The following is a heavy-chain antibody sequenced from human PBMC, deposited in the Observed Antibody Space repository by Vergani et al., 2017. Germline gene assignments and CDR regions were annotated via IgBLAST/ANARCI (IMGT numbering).Heavy chain of an antibody. CDR2: ISWDGGST. J-gene: IGHJ4*02. D-gene: IGHD3-10*01. Sequence: EVQLVESGGVVVQPGGSLRLSCAASGFTFDDYTMHWVRQAPGKGLEWVSLISWDGGSTYYADSVKGRFTISRDNSKNSLYLQINSLRTEDTALYYCAKAFHYYGSGSSKEQMYYFDYWGQGTLVTVSS. CDR1: GFTFDDYT. V-gene: IGHV3-43*01. CDR3: AKAFHYYGSGSSKEQMYYFDY.